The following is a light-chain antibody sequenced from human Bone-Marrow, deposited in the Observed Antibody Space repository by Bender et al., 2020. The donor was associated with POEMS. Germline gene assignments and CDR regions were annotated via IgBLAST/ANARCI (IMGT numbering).Light chain of an antibody. V-gene: IGLV1-40*01. CDR1: TSNIGAHYD. J-gene: IGLJ3*02. CDR3: SLYAGNNNLV. Sequence: QSALTQPPFVSGAPGQRVTISCTGTTSNIGAHYDVHWYQLLPGTAPKLLIYGNHNRPSGVPDRISASKSATSASLAITGLQAEDEADYYCSLYAGNNNLVFGGGTRLTVL. CDR2: GNH.